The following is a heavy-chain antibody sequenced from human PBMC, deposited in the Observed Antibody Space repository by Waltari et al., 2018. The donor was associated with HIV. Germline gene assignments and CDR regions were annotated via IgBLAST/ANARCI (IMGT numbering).Heavy chain of an antibody. Sequence: QVQLVQSGTEVKEPGASVKLSCKTSGYTSTPHYIHWVRQAPGQGLEWMGIINSSGDTTSDAQNFQDRITMTRDTATSTFYMELSSLTSEDTAVYFCVRDQAERYSGAWDYWGQGTLVTVSS. CDR2: INSSGDTT. D-gene: IGHD2-15*01. CDR3: VRDQAERYSGAWDY. V-gene: IGHV1-46*01. CDR1: GYTSTPHY. J-gene: IGHJ4*02.